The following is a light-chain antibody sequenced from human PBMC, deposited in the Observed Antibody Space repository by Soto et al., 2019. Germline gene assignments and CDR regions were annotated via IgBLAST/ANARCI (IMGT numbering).Light chain of an antibody. Sequence: EIVLTQSPATLSLSPGERATLSCRASQSVSSYLAWYQQKPGQAPRLLIYDASNRATGIPARFSGSGSGTDFTLTISSLEPEDFALYYRQKRSNWPPEDTFGQGTRLEIK. J-gene: IGKJ5*01. CDR3: QKRSNWPPEDT. CDR2: DAS. V-gene: IGKV3-11*01. CDR1: QSVSSY.